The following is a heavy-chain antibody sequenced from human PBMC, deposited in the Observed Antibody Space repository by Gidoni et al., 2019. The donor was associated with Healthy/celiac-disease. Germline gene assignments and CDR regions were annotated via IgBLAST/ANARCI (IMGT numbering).Heavy chain of an antibody. Sequence: EVKLVESGGGLVQPGGSRRLAGAASGFTVSSYWMSWVRQAPGKGLEWVGNIKQDGSEKYYVDSVQGRFTISRDNAKNSLYLQMNSLRAEDTAVYYCARDGVWFGELTSYWGQGTLVTVSS. J-gene: IGHJ4*02. D-gene: IGHD3-10*01. CDR1: GFTVSSYW. V-gene: IGHV3-7*04. CDR2: IKQDGSEK. CDR3: ARDGVWFGELTSY.